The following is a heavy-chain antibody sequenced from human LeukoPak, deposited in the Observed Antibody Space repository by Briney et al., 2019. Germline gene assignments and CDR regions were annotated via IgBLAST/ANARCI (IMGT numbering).Heavy chain of an antibody. D-gene: IGHD3-3*01. CDR1: GYTFTSYG. CDR3: TRDAVWYYDFWSGYHTFDY. CDR2: ISAYTGNT. Sequence: ASVKVSCKASGYTFTSYGISWVRQAPGQGLEWMGWISAYTGNTNYAQKLQGRVTMTTDTSTSTAYMELRSLRSDDTAVYYCTRDAVWYYDFWSGYHTFDYWGQGTLVTVSS. V-gene: IGHV1-18*01. J-gene: IGHJ4*02.